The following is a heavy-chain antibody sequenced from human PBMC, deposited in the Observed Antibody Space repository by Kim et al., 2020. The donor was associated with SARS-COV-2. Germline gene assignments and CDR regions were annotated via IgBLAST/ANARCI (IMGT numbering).Heavy chain of an antibody. J-gene: IGHJ6*03. V-gene: IGHV3-53*01. D-gene: IGHD3-3*01. CDR1: GFTVSSNY. CDR3: ASGYDDFWSGYYSEVNYYMDV. Sequence: GGSLRLSCAASGFTVSSNYMSWVRQAPGKGLEWVSVIYSGGSTYYADSVKGRFTISRDNSKNTLYLQMNSLRAEDTAVYYCASGYDDFWSGYYSEVNYYMDVWGKGTTVTVSS. CDR2: IYSGGST.